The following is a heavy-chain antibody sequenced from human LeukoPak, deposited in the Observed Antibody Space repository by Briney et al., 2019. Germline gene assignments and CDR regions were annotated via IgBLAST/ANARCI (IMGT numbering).Heavy chain of an antibody. D-gene: IGHD4/OR15-4a*01. J-gene: IGHJ4*02. Sequence: GGSLRLSCAASGFTFSDYYMSWVRQAPGKGLEWVSFIYSDNTHYSDSVKGRFTISRDNSKNTLYLQMNSLRAEDTAVYYCARRAGAYSHPYDYWGQGTLVTVSS. CDR3: ARRAGAYSHPYDY. CDR1: GFTFSDYY. CDR2: IYSDNT. V-gene: IGHV3-53*01.